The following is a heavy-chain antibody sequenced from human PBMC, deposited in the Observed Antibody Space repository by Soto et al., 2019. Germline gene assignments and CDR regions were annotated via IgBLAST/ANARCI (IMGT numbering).Heavy chain of an antibody. J-gene: IGHJ3*02. V-gene: IGHV4-59*01. D-gene: IGHD6-19*01. Sequence: SETLSLTCTVSGGSISSSYWSWIRQPPGKGLEWIAYTYYSGTTNYNPSLESRVTTSIDTSKNQFSLRLTPVTAADTAVYYCARSVVHQWLVHDAFDIWGQGTLVTVSS. CDR2: TYYSGTT. CDR1: GGSISSSY. CDR3: ARSVVHQWLVHDAFDI.